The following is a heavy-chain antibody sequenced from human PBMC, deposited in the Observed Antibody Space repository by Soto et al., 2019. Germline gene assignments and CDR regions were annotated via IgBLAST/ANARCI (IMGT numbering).Heavy chain of an antibody. D-gene: IGHD3-10*02. CDR2: IWNDGSDK. Sequence: GGSLRLSCTASGFSLSTYGMHWVRQAPGKGLEWVAVIWNDGSDKYHADSVKGRFTVSRDNSKDTLYLQMNSLRVEDTAVYYCARALGTGAGYYVLPLYYYGLDVWGQGTTVTVSS. J-gene: IGHJ6*02. CDR1: GFSLSTYG. CDR3: ARALGTGAGYYVLPLYYYGLDV. V-gene: IGHV3-33*01.